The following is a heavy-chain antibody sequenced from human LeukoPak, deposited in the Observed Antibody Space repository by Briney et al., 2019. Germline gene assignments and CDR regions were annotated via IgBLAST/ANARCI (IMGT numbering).Heavy chain of an antibody. CDR3: ARDDLRDGAFDI. Sequence: GGSLRLSCAASGFTFSGYWMHWVRQGPEKGLELVSRIDNDGHGILYADSVKGRFTTSRDNGKNSLYLQMSSLTAEDTALFYCARDDLRDGAFDIWGQGTMVTVSS. CDR1: GFTFSGYW. J-gene: IGHJ3*02. V-gene: IGHV3-74*03. CDR2: IDNDGHGI.